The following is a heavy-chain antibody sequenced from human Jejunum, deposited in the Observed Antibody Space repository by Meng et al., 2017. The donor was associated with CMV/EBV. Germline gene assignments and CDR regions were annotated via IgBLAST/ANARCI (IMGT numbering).Heavy chain of an antibody. V-gene: IGHV3-72*01. CDR3: ARVRGQLDY. CDR1: GFPFIAHF. CDR2: IRNKPSRYTT. Sequence: CEALGFPFIAHFMDWVRQAPGKGLEWVGRIRNKPSRYTTEYAASVKGRFIITRDDSKNSLYLQMNSLKTEDTAVYYCARVRGQLDYWGQGTLVTVSS. D-gene: IGHD1-1*01. J-gene: IGHJ4*02.